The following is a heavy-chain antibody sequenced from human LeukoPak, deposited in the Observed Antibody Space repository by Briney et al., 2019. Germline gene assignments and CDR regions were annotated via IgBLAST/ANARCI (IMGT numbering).Heavy chain of an antibody. Sequence: SVKVSCKASGGTFSSYTISWVRQAPGQGLEWMGGIIPILGIANYAQKFQGRVTITADKSTSTAYMELSSLRSEDTAVYYCARAQGVVVVAANYDYWGQGTLVTVSS. CDR1: GGTFSSYT. J-gene: IGHJ4*02. CDR2: IIPILGIA. CDR3: ARAQGVVVVAANYDY. D-gene: IGHD2-15*01. V-gene: IGHV1-69*02.